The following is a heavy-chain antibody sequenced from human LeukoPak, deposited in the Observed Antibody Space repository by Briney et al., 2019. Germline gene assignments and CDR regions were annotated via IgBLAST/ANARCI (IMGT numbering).Heavy chain of an antibody. Sequence: SETLSLTCTVSGGSISSSSYYWGWIRQPPGKGLEWIGSIYYGGSTYYNPSLKSRVTISVDTSKNQFSLKLSSVTAADTAVYYCARNPGLYYDFWSGPYYMDVWGKGTTVTVSS. V-gene: IGHV4-39*01. D-gene: IGHD3-3*01. CDR1: GGSISSSSYY. CDR3: ARNPGLYYDFWSGPYYMDV. CDR2: IYYGGST. J-gene: IGHJ6*03.